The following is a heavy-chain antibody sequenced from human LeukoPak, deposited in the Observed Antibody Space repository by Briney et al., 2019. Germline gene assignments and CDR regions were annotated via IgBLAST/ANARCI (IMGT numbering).Heavy chain of an antibody. CDR1: GGSISSNY. V-gene: IGHV4-4*07. J-gene: IGHJ3*02. D-gene: IGHD3-10*01. CDR2: IYTSGST. Sequence: SETLSLTCTVSGGSISSNYWSWIRQPAGKGLEWIGRIYTSGSTIYNPSLRTRVTMSVDMSKNQFSLKLTSVTAADTAIYYCARRHASANLDAFNIWGQGTMVTVSS. CDR3: ARRHASANLDAFNI.